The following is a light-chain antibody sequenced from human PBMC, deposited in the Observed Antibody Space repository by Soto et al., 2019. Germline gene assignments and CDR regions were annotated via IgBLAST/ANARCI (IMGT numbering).Light chain of an antibody. CDR2: ATF. Sequence: DIQMTQSPSSLSASVGDRVSITCRASQDIRSYLNWYQQKPGKAPDLLIYATFNLQIGVTPRFSASGDGTDFTLTISCLQPEDFATSYCQQGYSSRWTSGQGTKVEIK. CDR1: QDIRSY. V-gene: IGKV1-39*01. CDR3: QQGYSSRWT. J-gene: IGKJ1*01.